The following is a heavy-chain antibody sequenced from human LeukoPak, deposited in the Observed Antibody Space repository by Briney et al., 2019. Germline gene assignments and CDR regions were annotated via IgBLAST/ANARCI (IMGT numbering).Heavy chain of an antibody. J-gene: IGHJ5*02. CDR2: IIPIFGTA. Sequence: SVKVSCKASGGTFSSYAISWVRQAPGQGLEWMGGIIPIFGTANYAQKFQGRVTITTDESTSTAYMELSSLRSEDTAVYYSVKIEQQLVPGLGWFDPWGQGTLVTVPS. D-gene: IGHD6-13*01. V-gene: IGHV1-69*05. CDR3: VKIEQQLVPGLGWFDP. CDR1: GGTFSSYA.